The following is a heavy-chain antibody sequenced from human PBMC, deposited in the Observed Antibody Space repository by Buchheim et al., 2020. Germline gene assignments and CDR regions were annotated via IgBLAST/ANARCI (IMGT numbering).Heavy chain of an antibody. V-gene: IGHV3-30-3*01. CDR3: ASVVVAFNWFDP. D-gene: IGHD3-22*01. J-gene: IGHJ5*02. Sequence: QVQLVESGGGVVQPGRSLRLSCAASGFTFSSYAMHWVRQAPGKGLEWVAVISYDGSNKYYADSVKGRFTISRANSKNTLYLQMNSLRAEDTAVYYCASVVVAFNWFDPWGQGTL. CDR1: GFTFSSYA. CDR2: ISYDGSNK.